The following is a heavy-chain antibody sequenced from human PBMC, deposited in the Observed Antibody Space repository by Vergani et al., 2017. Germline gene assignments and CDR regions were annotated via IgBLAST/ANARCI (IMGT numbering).Heavy chain of an antibody. V-gene: IGHV2-5*01. Sequence: QITLKESGPTLLKPKQTLTLTCPFSGLSPSTSGAGVGWIRQPPGKALEWLAPIYWNDEKPYSPSLKSRLTITKDTSKNQVVLTMTNLDPVDTATYYCARTSLTVTTTGFDCWGEGTLVTVSS. CDR3: ARTSLTVTTTGFDC. CDR1: GLSPSTSGAG. D-gene: IGHD4-11*01. J-gene: IGHJ4*01. CDR2: IYWNDEK.